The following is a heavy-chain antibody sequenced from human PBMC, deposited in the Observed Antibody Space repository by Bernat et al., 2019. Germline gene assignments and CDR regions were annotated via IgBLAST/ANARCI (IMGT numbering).Heavy chain of an antibody. V-gene: IGHV1-46*01. CDR1: GYTFTSYY. J-gene: IGHJ4*02. CDR3: ARADILTGSPSPYDY. Sequence: QVQLVQSGAEVKKPGASVKVSCKASGYTFTSYYMHWVRQAPGQGLEWKGIINPSGGSTSYAQKFQGRVTMTRDTSTSTVYMELSSLRSEDTAVYYCARADILTGSPSPYDYWGQGTLVTVSS. CDR2: INPSGGST. D-gene: IGHD3-9*01.